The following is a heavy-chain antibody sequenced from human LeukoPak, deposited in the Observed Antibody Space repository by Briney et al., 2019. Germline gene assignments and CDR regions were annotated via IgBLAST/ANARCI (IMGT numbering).Heavy chain of an antibody. CDR3: ARGLVAGYY. Sequence: PGGSLRLSCAASGFTFSSYAMSWGRQAPGNGLEWVSAISGSGGSTYYADSVKGRFTISRDNSKNTLYLQMNSLRAEDTAVYYCARGLVAGYYWGQGTLVTVSS. CDR1: GFTFSSYA. V-gene: IGHV3-23*01. D-gene: IGHD6-19*01. CDR2: ISGSGGST. J-gene: IGHJ4*02.